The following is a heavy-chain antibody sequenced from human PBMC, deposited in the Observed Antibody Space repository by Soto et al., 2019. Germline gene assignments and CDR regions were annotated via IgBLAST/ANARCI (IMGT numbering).Heavy chain of an antibody. CDR3: GSPRGITGTTVDH. V-gene: IGHV4-34*01. J-gene: IGHJ5*02. D-gene: IGHD1-7*01. CDR1: GGSFSGYY. CDR2: INHSGST. Sequence: QVQLQQWGAQLLKPSETLSLTCAVYGGSFSGYYWSWIRQPPGKGLEWIGEINHSGSTNYNPSLKSRVSITVDTSENQFSLKLSSVIAADTAVYYCGSPRGITGTTVDHWGQGTLVTVSS.